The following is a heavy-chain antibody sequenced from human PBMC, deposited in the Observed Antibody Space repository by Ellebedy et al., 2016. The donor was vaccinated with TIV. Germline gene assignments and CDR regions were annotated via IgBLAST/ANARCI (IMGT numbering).Heavy chain of an antibody. Sequence: GESLKISCAASGFTFRNYWMNWVRQAPGKGLEWVANINQDGSARYYVDSVKGRFTISRDNAKNSLYLQMNSLRGEDTAVHYCARGGVVAGADYWGQGTLVTVSS. J-gene: IGHJ4*02. D-gene: IGHD6-19*01. CDR1: GFTFRNYW. CDR3: ARGGVVAGADY. CDR2: INQDGSAR. V-gene: IGHV3-7*03.